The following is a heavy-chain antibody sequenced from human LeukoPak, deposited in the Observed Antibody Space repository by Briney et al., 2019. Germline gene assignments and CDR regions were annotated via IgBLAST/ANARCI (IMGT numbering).Heavy chain of an antibody. CDR2: IYYSGST. J-gene: IGHJ4*02. CDR3: ARQGLSRWGEDYFDY. D-gene: IGHD3-16*01. Sequence: SETLSLTCTVSGGSISSSSYYWGWIRQPPGEGLEWIGSIYYSGSTYYNPSLKSRVTISVDTSKNQFSLKLSSVTAADTAVYYCARQGLSRWGEDYFDYWGQGTLVTVSS. CDR1: GGSISSSSYY. V-gene: IGHV4-39*01.